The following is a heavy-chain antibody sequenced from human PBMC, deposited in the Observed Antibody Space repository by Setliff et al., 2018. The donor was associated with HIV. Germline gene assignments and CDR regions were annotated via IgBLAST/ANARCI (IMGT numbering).Heavy chain of an antibody. CDR2: ISDDGTIK. CDR1: GFSLINYG. Sequence: GGSLRLSCEVSGFSLINYGINWVRQAPGKGLEWVAAISDDGTIKNYADSVKGRFTISRDNAKNTLYLQMNSLRAEDTGVYYCHSGYDTEEQSYFDYWGQGTLVTVSS. J-gene: IGHJ4*02. D-gene: IGHD5-12*01. CDR3: HSGYDTEEQSYFDY. V-gene: IGHV3-30*03.